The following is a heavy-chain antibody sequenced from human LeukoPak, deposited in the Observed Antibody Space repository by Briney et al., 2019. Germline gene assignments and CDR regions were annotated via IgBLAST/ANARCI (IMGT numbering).Heavy chain of an antibody. J-gene: IGHJ4*02. Sequence: GSSLRLSCAVSGFTFTSYAIAWVRQAPGKGLEWVSTISGSGNRTYYAKSVKGRFTLSRDKSTSLVYLQMSSLRVEETAVYCCARVQYGYLSGSYRVFFDYWGQGALVTVSP. CDR1: GFTFTSYA. V-gene: IGHV3-23*01. CDR2: ISGSGNRT. D-gene: IGHD3-10*01. CDR3: ARVQYGYLSGSYRVFFDY.